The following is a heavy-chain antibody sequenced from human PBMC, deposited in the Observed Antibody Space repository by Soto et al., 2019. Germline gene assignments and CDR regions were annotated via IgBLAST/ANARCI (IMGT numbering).Heavy chain of an antibody. CDR2: VFYSGAT. D-gene: IGHD3-10*01. V-gene: IGHV4-59*01. J-gene: IGHJ4*02. Sequence: QVQLQESGPGLVKPSETLSLTCSVSGDSISSYYWTWIRQSPGKGLEWVGYVFYSGATNYNPSLKSRVTISLDASKKQVSQRLTSATAADTAVYYCTRGLPSHFGYDSWGQGTLVTVSS. CDR1: GDSISSYY. CDR3: TRGLPSHFGYDS.